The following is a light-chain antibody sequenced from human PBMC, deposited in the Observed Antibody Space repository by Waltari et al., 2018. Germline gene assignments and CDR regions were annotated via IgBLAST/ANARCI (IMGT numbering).Light chain of an antibody. J-gene: IGKJ1*01. CDR1: QSVSSSY. CDR3: QQYGSSPWT. V-gene: IGKV3-20*01. Sequence: EMVLTQYPGTLSLSPGEGDTLSCRASQSVSSSYLAWYQQKPGQAPRLLIYGASSRATGIPDRFSGSGSGTDFTLTISRLEPEDFSVYYCQQYGSSPWTFGQGTKVEIK. CDR2: GAS.